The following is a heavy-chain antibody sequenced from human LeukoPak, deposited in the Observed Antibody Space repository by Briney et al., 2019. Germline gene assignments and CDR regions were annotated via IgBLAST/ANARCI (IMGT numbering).Heavy chain of an antibody. CDR3: ANLAVAGTSSWFDP. Sequence: PSETLSLTCTVSGGSISSYYWSWIRQPPGKGLEWIGYIYYSGSTNYNPSLKSRVTISVDTSKNQFSLKLSSVTAADTAVYYCANLAVAGTSSWFDPWGQGTLVTVSS. V-gene: IGHV4-59*08. CDR1: GGSISSYY. D-gene: IGHD6-19*01. J-gene: IGHJ5*02. CDR2: IYYSGST.